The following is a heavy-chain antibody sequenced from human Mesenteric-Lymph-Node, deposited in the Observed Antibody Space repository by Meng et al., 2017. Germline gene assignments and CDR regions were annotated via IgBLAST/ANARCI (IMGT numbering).Heavy chain of an antibody. CDR1: GYTFTSYY. Sequence: ASVKVSCKASGYTFTSYYMHWVRQAPGQGLEWMGIINPSGGSTSYAQKFQGRVTMTRDTSTSTVYMELSSLRSEDTAVYYCARAYYYDNGAYRDADIFDMWGQGTMVTVSS. V-gene: IGHV1-46*01. D-gene: IGHD3-22*01. CDR2: INPSGGST. CDR3: ARAYYYDNGAYRDADIFDM. J-gene: IGHJ3*02.